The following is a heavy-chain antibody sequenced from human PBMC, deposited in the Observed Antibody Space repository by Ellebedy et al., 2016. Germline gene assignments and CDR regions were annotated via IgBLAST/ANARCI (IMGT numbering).Heavy chain of an antibody. CDR2: ISGSGGGT. CDR1: GFTFSSYA. V-gene: IGHV3-23*01. Sequence: GESLKISXAASGFTFSSYAMSWVRQAPGKGLEWVSVISGSGGGTYYADSVKGRFTISRDNSKNTLYLQMNSLRAEDTAVYYCARTRITIFGVVTHYYMDVWGKGTTVTVSS. J-gene: IGHJ6*03. CDR3: ARTRITIFGVVTHYYMDV. D-gene: IGHD3-3*01.